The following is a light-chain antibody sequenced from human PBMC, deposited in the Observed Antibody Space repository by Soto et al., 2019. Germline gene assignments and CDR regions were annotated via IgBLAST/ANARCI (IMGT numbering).Light chain of an antibody. CDR2: GAS. Sequence: EIVLTQSPGTLSLSPGERATLSCRASQSVSSSYLAWYQQKPGQAPRLLIYGASSRATGIPDRFSGSGSGTDFTLTISRLEPEDFAVYYCKKYGRSPRTFGKGTKVGIK. CDR1: QSVSSSY. V-gene: IGKV3-20*01. J-gene: IGKJ1*01. CDR3: KKYGRSPRT.